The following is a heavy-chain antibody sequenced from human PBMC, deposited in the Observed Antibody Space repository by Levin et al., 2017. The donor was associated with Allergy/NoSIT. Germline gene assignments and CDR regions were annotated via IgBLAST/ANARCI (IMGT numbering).Heavy chain of an antibody. CDR1: GGSISSGGYY. V-gene: IGHV4-31*03. J-gene: IGHJ4*02. D-gene: IGHD1-7*01. CDR3: ARADKLELPGGSFDY. CDR2: IYYSGST. Sequence: SETLSLTCTVSGGSISSGGYYWSWIRQHPGKGLEWIGYIYYSGSTYYNPSLKSRVTISVDTSKNQFSLKLSSVTAADTAVYYCARADKLELPGGSFDYWGQGTLVTVSS.